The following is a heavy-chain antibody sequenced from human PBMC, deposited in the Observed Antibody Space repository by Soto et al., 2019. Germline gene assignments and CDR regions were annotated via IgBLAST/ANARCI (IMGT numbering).Heavy chain of an antibody. CDR1: GYTFTSYD. CDR2: MNPNSGNT. J-gene: IGHJ6*02. CDR3: ARVVPAAISYYYYGMDV. D-gene: IGHD2-2*01. Sequence: ASVKVSCKASGYTFTSYDINWVRQATGQGLEWMGWMNPNSGNTGYAQKFQGRVTMTRNTSISTAYMELSSLRSEETAVYYCARVVPAAISYYYYGMDVWCQGTTVTVSS. V-gene: IGHV1-8*01.